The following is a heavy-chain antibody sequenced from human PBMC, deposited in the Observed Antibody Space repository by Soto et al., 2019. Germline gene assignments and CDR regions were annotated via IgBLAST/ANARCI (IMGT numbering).Heavy chain of an antibody. CDR2: IYYSGST. CDR1: GGSISSSSYY. V-gene: IGHV4-39*01. CDR3: ARGWIQLWLSHPFDY. D-gene: IGHD5-18*01. J-gene: IGHJ4*02. Sequence: QLQLQESGPGLVKPSETLSLTCTVSGGSISSSSYYWGWIRQPPGKGLEWIGSIYYSGSTYYNPSLKSRVTISVDTSKNPFSLKLSSVTAADTAVYYCARGWIQLWLSHPFDYWGQGTLVTVSS.